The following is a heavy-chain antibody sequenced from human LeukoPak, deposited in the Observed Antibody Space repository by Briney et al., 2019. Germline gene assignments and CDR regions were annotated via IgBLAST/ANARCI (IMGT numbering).Heavy chain of an antibody. V-gene: IGHV3-21*01. D-gene: IGHD6-19*01. J-gene: IGHJ3*02. Sequence: KPGGSLRLSCAASGFTFSSYTMNWVRQAPGKGLEWVSSISSSSNYIYYADSVKGRFTISRDNAKNSLYLQMNCLRAEDTAVYYCARDVTSGFLIHDAFDIWGQGTMVTVSS. CDR3: ARDVTSGFLIHDAFDI. CDR1: GFTFSSYT. CDR2: ISSSSNYI.